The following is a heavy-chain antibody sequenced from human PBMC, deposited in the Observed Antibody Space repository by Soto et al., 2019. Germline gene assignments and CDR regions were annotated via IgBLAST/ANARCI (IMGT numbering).Heavy chain of an antibody. Sequence: SETLSLACTVSGGSISRYYWSWIRQAPGRGLEWIGNIFSSGSTNYNPYLKSGVAISVDTSKNKVFLKLNAVTTADTAVYYCARGNPYYDSRTGDAFDIWGQGTMVTVSS. D-gene: IGHD3-22*01. J-gene: IGHJ3*02. V-gene: IGHV4-59*01. CDR2: IFSSGST. CDR3: ARGNPYYDSRTGDAFDI. CDR1: GGSISRYY.